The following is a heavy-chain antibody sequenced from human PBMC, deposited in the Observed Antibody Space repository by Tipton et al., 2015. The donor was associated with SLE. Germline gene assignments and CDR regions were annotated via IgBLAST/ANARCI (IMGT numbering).Heavy chain of an antibody. D-gene: IGHD3-22*01. CDR3: ARGEGLYYYDSSGYCYFDY. CDR1: GGSINNYY. CDR2: IYYAGST. J-gene: IGHJ4*02. Sequence: TLSLTCTVAGGSINNYYWSWLRQPPGKELEWIGYIYYAGSTNYNPSLNTRVTISVDTSMNQFSLKLTSLTPADTAVYYCARGEGLYYYDSSGYCYFDYWGQGTLVTVSS. V-gene: IGHV4-59*13.